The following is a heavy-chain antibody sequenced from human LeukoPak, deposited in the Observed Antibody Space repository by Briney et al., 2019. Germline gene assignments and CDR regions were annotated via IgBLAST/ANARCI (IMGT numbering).Heavy chain of an antibody. CDR3: ARVASRIDAFDI. CDR1: GGSISSYY. D-gene: IGHD2-15*01. V-gene: IGHV4-59*01. J-gene: IGHJ3*02. CDR2: IYYSGST. Sequence: PSETLSLTCTVSGGSISSYYWSWIRQPPGKGLEWIGYIYYSGSTNYNPSLKSRVTISVDTSKNQFSLKLSSVTAADTAVYYCARVASRIDAFDIWGQGTMVTVSS.